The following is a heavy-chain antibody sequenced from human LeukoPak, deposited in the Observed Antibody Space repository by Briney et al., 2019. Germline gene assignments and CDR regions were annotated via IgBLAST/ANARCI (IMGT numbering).Heavy chain of an antibody. Sequence: ASVKVSCKASGYIFAVYYIHWVRQAPGQGPEWMGWINPNSGGTNFAQKFQGRVTMTRDTSISTAYMELSRLRSDDTAVYYCSRTDGSGLYCYYAGMDFWGQGTTVTVSS. CDR2: INPNSGGT. D-gene: IGHD3-10*01. CDR1: GYIFAVYY. CDR3: SRTDGSGLYCYYAGMDF. J-gene: IGHJ6*02. V-gene: IGHV1-2*02.